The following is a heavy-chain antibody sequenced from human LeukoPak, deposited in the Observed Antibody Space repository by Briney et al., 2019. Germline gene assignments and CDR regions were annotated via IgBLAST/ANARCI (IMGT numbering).Heavy chain of an antibody. J-gene: IGHJ2*01. D-gene: IGHD3-16*01. V-gene: IGHV3-30-3*01. CDR2: ISYDGSNA. CDR1: GFTFSSFA. Sequence: GGSLRLSCAPSGFTFSSFAMHWVRQAPGKGLEWLAVISYDGSNAYYAGSLKGRLTMSRDNSRNRLSLQIKSLRPDDTAVYYCARDAGGAFYWYFDLWGRGTLVTVS. CDR3: ARDAGGAFYWYFDL.